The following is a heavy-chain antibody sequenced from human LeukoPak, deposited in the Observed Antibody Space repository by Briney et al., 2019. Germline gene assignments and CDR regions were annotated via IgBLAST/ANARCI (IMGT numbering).Heavy chain of an antibody. CDR3: ARDYHGDYPYYFDY. V-gene: IGHV3-7*03. Sequence: TGGSLRLSCAASGFTFSRYWMSWVRQAPGKGLEWVANIEQDGSEKYYVDSVKGRFTISRDNAKNSVYLQMNSLRAEDTAIYYCARDYHGDYPYYFDYWGQGTLVTVSS. CDR2: IEQDGSEK. J-gene: IGHJ4*02. D-gene: IGHD4-17*01. CDR1: GFTFSRYW.